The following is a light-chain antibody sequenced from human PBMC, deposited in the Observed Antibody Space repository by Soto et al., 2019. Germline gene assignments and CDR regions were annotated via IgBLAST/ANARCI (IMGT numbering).Light chain of an antibody. Sequence: QSALTQPRSGSGSPGQSVTVSCTGTSRDVGGYNYVSWFQHHPGKAPKLMIYDVTKRPSGVPDRFSGSKSGNTASLTISGLQAEDEADYYCCSYAGSYTYVFGTGTKVTVL. CDR1: SRDVGGYNY. V-gene: IGLV2-11*01. CDR2: DVT. CDR3: CSYAGSYTYV. J-gene: IGLJ1*01.